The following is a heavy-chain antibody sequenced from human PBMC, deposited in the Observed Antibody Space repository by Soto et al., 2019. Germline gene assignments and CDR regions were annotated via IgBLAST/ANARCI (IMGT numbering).Heavy chain of an antibody. D-gene: IGHD2-21*02. CDR3: ATQVHHCGGDCYRGPYFGMDV. CDR2: ISAYNGNK. Sequence: ASVKVSCKTSGYTFTSYGIRWVRQAPGQGLEWMGWISAYNGNKNYAQKVQGRVTMTTDTSTSTAYMELRSLRSDDTAVYYSATQVHHCGGDCYRGPYFGMDVWGQGTTVTVSS. J-gene: IGHJ6*02. V-gene: IGHV1-18*01. CDR1: GYTFTSYG.